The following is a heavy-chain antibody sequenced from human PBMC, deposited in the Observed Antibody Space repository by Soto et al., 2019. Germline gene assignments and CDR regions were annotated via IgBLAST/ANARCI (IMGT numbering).Heavy chain of an antibody. Sequence: GESLKISCKGSGYSFTSYWISWVRQMPGKGLEWMGRIDPSDSYTNYSPSFQGHVTISADKSISTAYLQWSSLKASDTAMYYCARHWVDTAMAIYYYGMDVCGQGTTVTVSS. CDR3: ARHWVDTAMAIYYYGMDV. V-gene: IGHV5-10-1*01. D-gene: IGHD5-18*01. CDR1: GYSFTSYW. J-gene: IGHJ6*02. CDR2: IDPSDSYT.